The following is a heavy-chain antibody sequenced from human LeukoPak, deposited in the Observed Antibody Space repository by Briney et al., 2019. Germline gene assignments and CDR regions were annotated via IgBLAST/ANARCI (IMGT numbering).Heavy chain of an antibody. J-gene: IGHJ3*02. CDR3: ASPSGGRYRDDALDI. CDR1: GGSISSYY. Sequence: PSETLSLTCTVSGGSISSYYWNWIRQPPGKRLEWIGYISYTGTTNYNPSLRSRVTISVDMSKNQIFLKLNSVTAADTAVYHCASPSGGRYRDDALDIWGQGTMVAVSS. D-gene: IGHD3-10*01. V-gene: IGHV4-59*01. CDR2: ISYTGTT.